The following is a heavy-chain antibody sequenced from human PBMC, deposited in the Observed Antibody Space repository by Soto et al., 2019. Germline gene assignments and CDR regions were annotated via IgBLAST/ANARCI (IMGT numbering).Heavy chain of an antibody. D-gene: IGHD1-26*01. V-gene: IGHV4-31*03. J-gene: IGHJ4*02. Sequence: LTCTVSGGSISSGGYYWSWIRQHPGKGLEWIGYIYYSGSTYYNPSLKSRVTISVDTSKNQFSLKLSSVTAADTAVYYCARQWELYFDYWGQGTLVTVSS. CDR2: IYYSGST. CDR1: GGSISSGGYY. CDR3: ARQWELYFDY.